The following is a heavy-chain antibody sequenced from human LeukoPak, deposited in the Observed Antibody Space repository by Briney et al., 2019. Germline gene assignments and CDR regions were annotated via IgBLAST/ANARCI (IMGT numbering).Heavy chain of an antibody. CDR3: ARLQNYYGSGSYYTSRPYFDY. CDR1: GDSISSSSYY. J-gene: IGHJ4*02. Sequence: SETLSLTCTVSGDSISSSSYYWGWIRQPPGKGLEWIGSVYYSGSTYYNPSLESRLTISVDTSNNQFSLKLSSVTAADTAVYYCARLQNYYGSGSYYTSRPYFDYWGQGTLVTVSS. D-gene: IGHD3-10*01. CDR2: VYYSGST. V-gene: IGHV4-39*01.